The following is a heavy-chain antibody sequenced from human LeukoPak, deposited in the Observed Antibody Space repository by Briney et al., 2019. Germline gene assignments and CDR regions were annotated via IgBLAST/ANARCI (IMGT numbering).Heavy chain of an antibody. CDR3: AREGIVGAPYYYYGMDV. V-gene: IGHV4-61*01. J-gene: IGHJ6*02. CDR2: IYYSGST. CDR1: GGSVSSGSYY. Sequence: PSETLSLTCTVSGGSVSSGSYYWSWIRQPPGKGLEWIGYIYYSGSTNYNPSLKSRVTISVDTSKNQFSLKLSSVTAADTAAYYCAREGIVGAPYYYYGMDVWGQGTTVTVSS. D-gene: IGHD1-26*01.